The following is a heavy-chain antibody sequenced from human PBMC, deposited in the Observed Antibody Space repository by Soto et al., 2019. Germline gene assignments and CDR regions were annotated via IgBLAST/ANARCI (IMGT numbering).Heavy chain of an antibody. CDR1: GYTFTSYD. J-gene: IGHJ6*03. Sequence: ASVKVSCKASGYTFTSYDINWVRQATGQGLEWMGWMNPNSGNTGYAQKFQGRVTMTRNTSISTAYMELSSLRSEDTAVYYCARVERFLNYYYYYYMYVWGKGTTVTVSS. CDR3: ARVERFLNYYYYYYMYV. V-gene: IGHV1-8*01. CDR2: MNPNSGNT. D-gene: IGHD3-3*01.